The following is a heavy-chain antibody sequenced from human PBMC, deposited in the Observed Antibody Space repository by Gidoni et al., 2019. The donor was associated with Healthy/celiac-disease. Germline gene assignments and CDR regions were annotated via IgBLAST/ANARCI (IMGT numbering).Heavy chain of an antibody. Sequence: QVQLQESGPGLVKPSETLSLTCPVSGGSISSYYWSWIRQPPGKGLEWIGYIYYSGSTNYNPSLKSRVTISVDTSKNQFSLKLSSVTAADTAVYYCARPRDSSSWYWYFDLWGRGTLVTVSS. D-gene: IGHD6-13*01. CDR1: GGSISSYY. CDR3: ARPRDSSSWYWYFDL. J-gene: IGHJ2*01. V-gene: IGHV4-59*08. CDR2: IYYSGST.